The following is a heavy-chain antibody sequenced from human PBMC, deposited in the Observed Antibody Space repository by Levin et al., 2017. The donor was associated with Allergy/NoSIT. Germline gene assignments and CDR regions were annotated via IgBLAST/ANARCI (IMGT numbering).Heavy chain of an antibody. CDR3: AHSGVQLWPRAPSFDY. Sequence: KVSGPTLVKPTQTLTLTCTFSGFSLSTSGVGVGWIRQPPGKALEWLALIYWDDDKRYSPSLKSRLTITKDTSKNQVVLTMTNMDPVDTATYYCAHSGVQLWPRAPSFDYWGQGTLVTVSS. V-gene: IGHV2-5*02. D-gene: IGHD5-18*01. J-gene: IGHJ4*02. CDR2: IYWDDDK. CDR1: GFSLSTSGVG.